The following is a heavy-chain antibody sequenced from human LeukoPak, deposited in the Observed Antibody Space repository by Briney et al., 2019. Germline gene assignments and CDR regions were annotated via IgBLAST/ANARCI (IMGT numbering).Heavy chain of an antibody. CDR3: ARGIAAAATGAFDI. D-gene: IGHD6-13*01. Sequence: SVKVSCKASGGTFSSYAISWVRQSPGQGLEWMGGIIPIFGTANYAQKFQGRVTITTDESTSTAYMELSSLRSEDTAVYYCARGIAAAATGAFDIWGQGTMVTVSS. CDR2: IIPIFGTA. V-gene: IGHV1-69*05. CDR1: GGTFSSYA. J-gene: IGHJ3*02.